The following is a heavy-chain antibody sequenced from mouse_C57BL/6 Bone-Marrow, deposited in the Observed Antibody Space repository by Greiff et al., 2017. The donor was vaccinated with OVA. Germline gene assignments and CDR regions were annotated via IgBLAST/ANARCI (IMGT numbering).Heavy chain of an antibody. V-gene: IGHV1-55*01. CDR2: IYPGSGST. Sequence: QVQLQQPGAELVKPGASVKMSCKASGYTFTSYWITWVKQRPGQGLEWIGVIYPGSGSTNSNEKFKSKATLTVDTSSSTAYMQLSSLTSEDSEVYYCARGIRYAMDYWGQGTSVTVSS. CDR3: ARGIRYAMDY. J-gene: IGHJ4*01. CDR1: GYTFTSYW.